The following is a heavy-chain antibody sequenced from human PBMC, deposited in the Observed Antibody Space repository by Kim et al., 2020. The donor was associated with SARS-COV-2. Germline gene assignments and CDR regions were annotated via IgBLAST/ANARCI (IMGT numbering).Heavy chain of an antibody. V-gene: IGHV4-59*13. CDR2: IYYSGST. CDR1: GGSISSYY. CDR3: AREGYYDSSGYYTHAFDI. Sequence: SETLSLTCTVSGGSISSYYWSWIRQPPGPGLEWIGYIYYSGSTNYNSSPKSRVTITVDTSTNQFSLELSSVTAADTAVYYCAREGYYDSSGYYTHAFDIWGQGRMGTVSS. D-gene: IGHD3-22*01. J-gene: IGHJ3*02.